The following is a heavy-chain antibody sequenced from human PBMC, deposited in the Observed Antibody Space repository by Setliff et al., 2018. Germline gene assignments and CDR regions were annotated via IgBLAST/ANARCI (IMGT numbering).Heavy chain of an antibody. V-gene: IGHV3-20*01. CDR2: INWDGKTT. J-gene: IGHJ3*02. CDR3: TRFGDRNGVGI. CDR1: GFTFSRYW. Sequence: GGSLRLSCVASGFTFSRYWMNWVRQAPGKGLEWISTINWDGKTTAYADSVKGRFTISRDNANKFLYLHMNSLRDEDTALYHCTRFGDRNGVGIWGQGTMVTVSS. D-gene: IGHD2-8*01.